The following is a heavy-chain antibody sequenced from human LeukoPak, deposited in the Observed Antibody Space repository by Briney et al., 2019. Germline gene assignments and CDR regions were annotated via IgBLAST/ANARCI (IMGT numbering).Heavy chain of an antibody. D-gene: IGHD5-12*01. V-gene: IGHV4-4*09. CDR2: IYASGST. CDR1: GGSIRSYY. CDR3: ARRATTLAGGYFDY. Sequence: SGTLSLTCSVSGGSIRSYYWSWIRQTPGKGLEWIGYIYASGSTTYNPSLKSRVTISMDTSKNQFSLKLSSVTAADTAVYYCARRATTLAGGYFDYWGQGTLVSVSS. J-gene: IGHJ4*02.